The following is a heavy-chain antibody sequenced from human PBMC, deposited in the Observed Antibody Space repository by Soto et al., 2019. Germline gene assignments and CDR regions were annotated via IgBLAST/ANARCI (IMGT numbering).Heavy chain of an antibody. Sequence: SETLSLTCTVSGGSISSYYWSWIRQPPGKGLEWIGYIYYSGSTNYNPSLKCRVTISVDTSKNQFSLKLSFVTAADTAVYYCARRYGDYFDYWGQGTLVTVSS. CDR1: GGSISSYY. CDR3: ARRYGDYFDY. J-gene: IGHJ4*02. D-gene: IGHD4-17*01. CDR2: IYYSGST. V-gene: IGHV4-59*08.